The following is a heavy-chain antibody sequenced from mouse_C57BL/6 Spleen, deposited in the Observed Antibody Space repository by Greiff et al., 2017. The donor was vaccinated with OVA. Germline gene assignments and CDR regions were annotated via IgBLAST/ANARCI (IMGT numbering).Heavy chain of an antibody. CDR3: ARSDSSGYGGLLDY. Sequence: QVQLQQPGAELVRPGSSVKLSCKASGYTFTSYWMHWVKQRPIQGLEWIGNIDPSDSETHYNQKFKDKATLTVDKSSSTAYMQLSSLTSEDSAVYDCARSDSSGYGGLLDYWGQGTSVTVSS. D-gene: IGHD3-2*02. CDR1: GYTFTSYW. CDR2: IDPSDSET. J-gene: IGHJ4*01. V-gene: IGHV1-52*01.